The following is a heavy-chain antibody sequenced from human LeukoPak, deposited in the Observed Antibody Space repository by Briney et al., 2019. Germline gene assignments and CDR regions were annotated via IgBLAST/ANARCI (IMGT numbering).Heavy chain of an antibody. V-gene: IGHV3-15*01. CDR1: GFTFRNAS. CDR3: AHRDTTMVRVDY. Sequence: GGSLRLSCAAPGFTFRNASMSWVRQAPGKGLEWVGRIKSKTDGGTTDYAEPVKGRFTISRDDSKNTLYLQMNSLTAEDTAVYFCAHRDTTMVRVDYWGQGTLVIVSS. J-gene: IGHJ4*02. CDR2: IKSKTDGGTT. D-gene: IGHD5-18*01.